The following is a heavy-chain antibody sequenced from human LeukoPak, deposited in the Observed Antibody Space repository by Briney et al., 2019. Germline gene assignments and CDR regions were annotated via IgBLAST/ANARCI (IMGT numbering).Heavy chain of an antibody. CDR3: TLIKGWGSGTYYLDY. CDR2: IKSKSAGGTI. V-gene: IGHV3-15*01. J-gene: IGHJ4*02. CDR1: GFDIYNDW. Sequence: GGSLRLSCAASGFDIYNDWMSWVRQAPGRGLEWVGRIKSKSAGGTIDYAAPVNGRFIISRDDSKNTLYLQMSSLKTEDTAMYYCTLIKGWGSGTYYLDYWGQGTLVTVSS. D-gene: IGHD3-10*01.